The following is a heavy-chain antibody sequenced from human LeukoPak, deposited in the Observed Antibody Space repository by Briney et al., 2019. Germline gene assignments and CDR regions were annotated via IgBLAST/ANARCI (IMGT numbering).Heavy chain of an antibody. CDR1: GYTFTSYD. V-gene: IGHV1-8*01. Sequence: ASVKVSCKASGYTFTSYDINWVRQATGQGLEWMGWMNPNSGNTGYAQKFQGRVTMTRNTSISTAYVELSSLRSEDTAVYYCARGDFWSGDYFDYWGQGTLVTVSS. J-gene: IGHJ4*02. CDR2: MNPNSGNT. D-gene: IGHD3-3*01. CDR3: ARGDFWSGDYFDY.